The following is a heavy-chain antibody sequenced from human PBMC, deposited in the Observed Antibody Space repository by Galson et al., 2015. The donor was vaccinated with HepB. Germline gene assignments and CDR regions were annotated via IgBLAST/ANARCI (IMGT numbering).Heavy chain of an antibody. CDR3: ARRPYDSSGYYGP. J-gene: IGHJ4*02. D-gene: IGHD3-22*01. Sequence: SVKVSCKASGYTLTGYYMHWVRQAPGQGLEWMGWINPNSGGTNYAQKFQGRVTMTRDTSISTAYMELSRLRSDDTAVYYCARRPYDSSGYYGPWGQGTLVAVSS. V-gene: IGHV1-2*02. CDR1: GYTLTGYY. CDR2: INPNSGGT.